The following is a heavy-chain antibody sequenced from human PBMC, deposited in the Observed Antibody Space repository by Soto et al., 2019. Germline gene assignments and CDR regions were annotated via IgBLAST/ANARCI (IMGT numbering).Heavy chain of an antibody. J-gene: IGHJ6*04. Sequence: PGESRKISFKGSGYSFTSYLISWVRQMPGKGLEWMGRIDPSDSYTNYSPSFQGHVTISADKSISTAYLQWSSLKASDTAMYYCARQKEQHIVVVTAIQMDVWGKGTTVVVSS. CDR2: IDPSDSYT. CDR3: ARQKEQHIVVVTAIQMDV. CDR1: GYSFTSYL. V-gene: IGHV5-10-1*01. D-gene: IGHD2-21*02.